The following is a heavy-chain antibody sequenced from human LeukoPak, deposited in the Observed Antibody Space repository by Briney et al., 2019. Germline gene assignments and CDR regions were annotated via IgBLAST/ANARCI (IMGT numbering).Heavy chain of an antibody. CDR3: ASQSYARFDP. J-gene: IGHJ5*02. V-gene: IGHV3-7*01. D-gene: IGHD3-16*01. CDR2: IQPDGSEQ. CDR1: GYTFSSNW. Sequence: RGSLRLSCAAPGYTFSSNWMSWVRQAPGKGLEWVGNIQPDGSEQYPVDSVKGRFTISTDNARNSLFLQMNSLRVEDTAVYYCASQSYARFDPWGQGTLVSVSS.